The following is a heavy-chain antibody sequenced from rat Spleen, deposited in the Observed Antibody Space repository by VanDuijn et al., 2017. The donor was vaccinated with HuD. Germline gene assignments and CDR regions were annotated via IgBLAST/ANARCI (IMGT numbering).Heavy chain of an antibody. Sequence: EVQLVESGGDLVQPGRSLKLSCAASGFTFSNYDMAWVRQDSTKGLEWVASISPGGSSTYYRDSVKGRFTVSRDNAKSTLYLQMDSLRSEDTATYYCARKGILRPGGDYFDYWGQGVMVTVSS. CDR1: GFTFSNYD. CDR2: ISPGGSST. CDR3: ARKGILRPGGDYFDY. V-gene: IGHV5-25*01. D-gene: IGHD1-6*01. J-gene: IGHJ2*01.